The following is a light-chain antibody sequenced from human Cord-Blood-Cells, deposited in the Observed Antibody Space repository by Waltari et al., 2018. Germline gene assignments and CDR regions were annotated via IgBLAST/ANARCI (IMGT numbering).Light chain of an antibody. Sequence: QAVLTQPSSFSASTGASASLTRTLLSGIETGTYRLSCYQHKPGSTPQYLLGYQSDSDTQQGSAVPSRFSGSKDASANAGILLISGLQSDDEADYYCMIWHSSASMVFGGGTKLTVL. J-gene: IGLJ2*01. V-gene: IGLV5-45*02. CDR1: SGIETGTYR. CDR3: MIWHSSASMV. CDR2: YQSDSDT.